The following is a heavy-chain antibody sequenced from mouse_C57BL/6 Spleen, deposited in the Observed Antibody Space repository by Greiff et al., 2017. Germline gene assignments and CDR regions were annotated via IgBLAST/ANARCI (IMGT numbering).Heavy chain of an antibody. Sequence: EVNLVESGPVLVKPGASVKMSCKASGYTFTDYYMNWVKQSHGKSLEWIGVINPYNGGTSYNQKFKGKATLTVDKSSSTAYMELNRLTSEDSAVYYVARKGESNYWYFDDWGTGTTLTVSS. CDR1: GYTFTDYY. V-gene: IGHV1-19*01. CDR3: ARKGESNYWYFDD. CDR2: INPYNGGT. J-gene: IGHJ1*03.